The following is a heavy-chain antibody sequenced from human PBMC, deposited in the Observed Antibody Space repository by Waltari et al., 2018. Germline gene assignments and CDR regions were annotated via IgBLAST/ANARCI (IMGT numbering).Heavy chain of an antibody. V-gene: IGHV3-23*01. D-gene: IGHD2-2*01. CDR3: GRSSASDY. Sequence: EVQLLESGGGLVQPGGSLRLSCAASGFTFRNYAMSWVRQAPGKGLDWVSTISDSGRNTYYADSVRGRLTISRDNSENTLYLQMNSLRAEDTAVYYCGRSSASDYWGQGTLVTVSS. CDR1: GFTFRNYA. CDR2: ISDSGRNT. J-gene: IGHJ4*02.